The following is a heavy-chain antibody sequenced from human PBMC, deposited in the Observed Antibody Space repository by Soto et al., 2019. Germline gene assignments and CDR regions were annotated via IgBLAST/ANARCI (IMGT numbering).Heavy chain of an antibody. CDR1: GFTFSSYG. CDR2: IWYDGSNK. Sequence: QVQLVESGGGVVQPGRSLRLSCAASGFTFSSYGMHWVRQAPGKGLEWVAVIWYDGSNKYYADSVKGRFTISRDNSKNTLYLQMNSLRAEDTAVYYCARDMGRYYYYGMDVWGQGITVTVSS. D-gene: IGHD3-10*01. J-gene: IGHJ6*02. CDR3: ARDMGRYYYYGMDV. V-gene: IGHV3-33*01.